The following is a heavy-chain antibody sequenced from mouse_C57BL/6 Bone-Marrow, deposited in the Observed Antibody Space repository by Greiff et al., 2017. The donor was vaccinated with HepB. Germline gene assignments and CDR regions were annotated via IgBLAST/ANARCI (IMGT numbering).Heavy chain of an antibody. CDR2: IWSGGST. V-gene: IGHV2-2*01. CDR1: GFSLTSYG. J-gene: IGHJ1*03. CDR3: ARKGYYYGSSHWYFDV. D-gene: IGHD1-1*01. Sequence: VKLQESGPGLVQPSQSLSITCTVSGFSLTSYGVHWVRQSPGKGLEWLGVIWSGGSTDYNAAFISRLSISKDNSKSQVFFKMNSLQADDTAIYYCARKGYYYGSSHWYFDVWGTGTTVTVSS.